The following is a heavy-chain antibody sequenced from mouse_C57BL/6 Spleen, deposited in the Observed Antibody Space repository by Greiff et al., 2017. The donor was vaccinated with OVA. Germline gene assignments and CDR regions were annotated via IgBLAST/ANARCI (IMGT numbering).Heavy chain of an antibody. J-gene: IGHJ1*03. V-gene: IGHV1-50*01. CDR2: IDPSDSYT. CDR3: ARGYFDV. Sequence: VKLQQPGAELVKPGTSVKLSCKASGYTFTSYWMQWVKQRPGQGLEWIGEIDPSDSYTNYNQKFKGKATLTVDTSSSTAYMQLSSLTSEDSAVYYCARGYFDVWGTGTTVTVSS. CDR1: GYTFTSYW.